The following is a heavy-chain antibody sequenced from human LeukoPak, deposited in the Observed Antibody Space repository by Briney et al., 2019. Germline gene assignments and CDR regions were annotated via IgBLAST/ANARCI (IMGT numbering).Heavy chain of an antibody. CDR3: AKALAAAGTRGYYYYMDV. V-gene: IGHV3-23*01. Sequence: GGSLRLSCAASGFIFSSYAMSWVRQAPGEGLEWVSAVSASGSGTFYADSVKGRITISRDNSNNTLYLRMNSLRADDTAMYYCAKALAAAGTRGYYYYMDVWGKGTTVTVSS. CDR1: GFIFSSYA. CDR2: VSASGSGT. D-gene: IGHD6-13*01. J-gene: IGHJ6*03.